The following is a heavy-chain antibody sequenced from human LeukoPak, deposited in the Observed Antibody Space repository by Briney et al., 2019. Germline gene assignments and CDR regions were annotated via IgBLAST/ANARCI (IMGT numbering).Heavy chain of an antibody. V-gene: IGHV3-66*01. Sequence: PGGSLRLSCAASGLTVSSNYMSWVCQAPGKGLEWVSLIYSGSSTYYADSVKGRFTISRDKSKNTLYLQLSSLRVEDTAVYYCAMGAIVATIDYWGQGTLVTVSS. D-gene: IGHD5-12*01. CDR3: AMGAIVATIDY. CDR2: IYSGSST. J-gene: IGHJ4*02. CDR1: GLTVSSNY.